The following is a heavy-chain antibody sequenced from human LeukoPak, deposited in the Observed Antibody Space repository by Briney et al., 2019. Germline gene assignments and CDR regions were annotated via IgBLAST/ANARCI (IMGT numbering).Heavy chain of an antibody. CDR1: GFTFSTYW. Sequence: GGSLRLSCAASGFTFSTYWMTWVRQAPGKGLEWVANIKQDGSEKYYVDSVKGRFTISRDNAKNSLYLQMNSLRAEDTAVYYCAELGITMIGGVWGKGTTVTISS. V-gene: IGHV3-7*01. CDR3: AELGITMIGGV. J-gene: IGHJ6*04. D-gene: IGHD3-10*02. CDR2: IKQDGSEK.